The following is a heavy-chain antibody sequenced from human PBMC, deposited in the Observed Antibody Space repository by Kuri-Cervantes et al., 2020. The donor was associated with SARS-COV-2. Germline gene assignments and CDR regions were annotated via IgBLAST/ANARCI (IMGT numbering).Heavy chain of an antibody. Sequence: SVKVSCKASGGTFSSYAINWVRQAPGQGLEWTGGIIPIFGTANYAQKFQGRVTMTEDTSTDTAYMELSSLRSEDTAVYYCAIHFDWLLYGAFDIWGQGTMVTVSS. CDR3: AIHFDWLLYGAFDI. D-gene: IGHD3-9*01. CDR2: IIPIFGTA. CDR1: GGTFSSYA. V-gene: IGHV1-69*06. J-gene: IGHJ3*02.